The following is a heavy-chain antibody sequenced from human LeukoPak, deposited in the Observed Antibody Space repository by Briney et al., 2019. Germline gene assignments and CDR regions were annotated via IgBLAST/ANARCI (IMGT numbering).Heavy chain of an antibody. V-gene: IGHV4-59*08. CDR1: GGSISSYY. Sequence: SETLSLTCTVSGGSISSYYWSWIRQPAGKGLEWIGYIYYSGSTNYNPSLKSRVTISVDTSKNQFSLKLSSVTAADTAVYYCARSYCSGGSCYSDYYGMDVWGQGTTVTVSS. D-gene: IGHD2-15*01. J-gene: IGHJ6*02. CDR3: ARSYCSGGSCYSDYYGMDV. CDR2: IYYSGST.